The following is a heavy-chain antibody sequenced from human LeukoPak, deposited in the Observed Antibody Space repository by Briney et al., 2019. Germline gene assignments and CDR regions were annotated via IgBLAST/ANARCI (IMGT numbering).Heavy chain of an antibody. CDR2: ISGSGGST. CDR3: AKDRPDYGDYGGETDY. Sequence: PGGSLRLSCAASGFTSSSYAMSWVRQAPGKGLEWVSAISGSGGSTYYADSVKGRFTISRDNSKNTLYLQMNSLRAEDTAVYYCAKDRPDYGDYGGETDYWGQGTLVTVSS. J-gene: IGHJ4*02. V-gene: IGHV3-23*01. CDR1: GFTSSSYA. D-gene: IGHD4-17*01.